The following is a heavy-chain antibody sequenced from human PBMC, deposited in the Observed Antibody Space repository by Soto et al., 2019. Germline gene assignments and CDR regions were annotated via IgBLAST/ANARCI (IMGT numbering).Heavy chain of an antibody. Sequence: QITLKESGPTLVRPTQTLKLTCTFSGFSVSTSGVGVAWIRQPPGKALEWLALIYWDDDKRYSPFLQSRVTITKDTSKNQVVPTMTNMDPVDTATYYCAHKGGRGAAMDVWGQGTTVTVSS. CDR2: IYWDDDK. D-gene: IGHD2-15*01. CDR3: AHKGGRGAAMDV. J-gene: IGHJ6*02. CDR1: GFSVSTSGVG. V-gene: IGHV2-5*02.